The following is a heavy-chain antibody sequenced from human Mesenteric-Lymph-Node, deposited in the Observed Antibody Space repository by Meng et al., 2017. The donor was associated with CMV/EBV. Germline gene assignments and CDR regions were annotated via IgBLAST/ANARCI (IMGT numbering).Heavy chain of an antibody. J-gene: IGHJ4*02. V-gene: IGHV4-39*01. Sequence: GGSVRSSGYSWGWISQPPGMGLEWIGSIYYSGTAYYTPSLKSRITISVDTSKNQFSLKLTSVTAADTAIYYCARQGYSSGWYVSIDYWGQGTLVTVSS. D-gene: IGHD6-19*01. CDR3: ARQGYSSGWYVSIDY. CDR2: IYYSGTA. CDR1: GGSVRSSGYS.